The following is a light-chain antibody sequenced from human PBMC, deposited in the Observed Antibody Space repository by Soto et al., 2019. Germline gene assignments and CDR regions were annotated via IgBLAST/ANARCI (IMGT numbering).Light chain of an antibody. CDR1: SSDVGGYNY. CDR3: SSYAGSTVV. CDR2: EVS. J-gene: IGLJ2*01. Sequence: QSVLTQPPSASGSPGQSVTISCTGTSSDVGGYNYVSWYQQHPGKAPKLMIYEVSKRPSGVPDRFSGSKSGDTASLTVSGLQAEDEADYYCSSYAGSTVVFGGGTKFTVL. V-gene: IGLV2-8*01.